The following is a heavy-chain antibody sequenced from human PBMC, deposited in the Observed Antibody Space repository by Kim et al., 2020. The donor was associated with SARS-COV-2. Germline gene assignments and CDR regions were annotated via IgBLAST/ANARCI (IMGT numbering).Heavy chain of an antibody. CDR1: GFTFSSYA. CDR2: ISYDGSNK. D-gene: IGHD2-2*01. V-gene: IGHV3-30*04. CDR3: ARDAVPYGMDV. Sequence: GGSLRLSCAASGFTFSSYAMHWVRQAPGKGLEWVAVISYDGSNKYYADSVKGRFTISRDNSKNTLYLQMNSLRAEDTAVYYCARDAVPYGMDVWGQGTTV. J-gene: IGHJ6*02.